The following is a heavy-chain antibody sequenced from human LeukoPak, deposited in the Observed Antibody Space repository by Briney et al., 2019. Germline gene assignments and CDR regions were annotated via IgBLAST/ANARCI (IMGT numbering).Heavy chain of an antibody. J-gene: IGHJ4*02. V-gene: IGHV3-23*01. Sequence: PGGSLRLSCAASGFTFSSCAMSWVRQAPGKGLDWVSTIIDSGNSIYYADSAEGRFTISRDNSKNTLYLQMNSLRAGDTAVYYCAKDPIFSGSYGVFDYWGLGTLVTVSS. D-gene: IGHD1-26*01. CDR1: GFTFSSCA. CDR2: IIDSGNSI. CDR3: AKDPIFSGSYGVFDY.